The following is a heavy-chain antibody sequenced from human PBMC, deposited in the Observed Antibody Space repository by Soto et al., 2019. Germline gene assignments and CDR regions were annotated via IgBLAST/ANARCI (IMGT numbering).Heavy chain of an antibody. Sequence: QVQLVQSGAEVKKPGSSVKVSCKASGGTFSSYAISWVRQAPGQGLEWMGGIIPIFGTANYAQKFQGRVKITADESTSTAYMELSSLGSEGTGVYYCAGVPRLDMLTFGGVIVDYWGQGTLVTVSS. CDR1: GGTFSSYA. V-gene: IGHV1-69*01. J-gene: IGHJ4*02. CDR2: IIPIFGTA. CDR3: AGVPRLDMLTFGGVIVDY. D-gene: IGHD3-16*02.